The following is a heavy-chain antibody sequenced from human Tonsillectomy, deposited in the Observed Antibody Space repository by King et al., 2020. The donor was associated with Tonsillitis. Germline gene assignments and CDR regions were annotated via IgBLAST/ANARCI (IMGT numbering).Heavy chain of an antibody. V-gene: IGHV3-53*01. J-gene: IGHJ4*02. CDR3: ARSGSFSVRTGFYY. Sequence: DVQLVESGGGLIQPGGSLRLSCAASGFTVNSNYMSWVRQAPGKGLEWVSVIYSGGSTYYADSGKGRFTISRDNSKNTLYLQMNSLRAEDTAVYYCARSGSFSVRTGFYYWGQGTLVTVSS. CDR1: GFTVNSNY. D-gene: IGHD1-26*01. CDR2: IYSGGST.